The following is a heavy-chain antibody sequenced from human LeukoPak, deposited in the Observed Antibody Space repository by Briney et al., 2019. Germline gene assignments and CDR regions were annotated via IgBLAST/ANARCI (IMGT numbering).Heavy chain of an antibody. J-gene: IGHJ6*02. CDR1: GDSISSYY. V-gene: IGHV4-59*01. CDR2: IYNSETT. Sequence: SETLSLTCTVPGDSISSYYWSWIRQPPGKGLEWIGYIYNSETTNYNPSLESRVTISEDTSKNQFSLMLTSVTAADTAVYYCARVVYSHYWPEGMDVWGQGTTVTVSS. CDR3: ARVVYSHYWPEGMDV. D-gene: IGHD4-11*01.